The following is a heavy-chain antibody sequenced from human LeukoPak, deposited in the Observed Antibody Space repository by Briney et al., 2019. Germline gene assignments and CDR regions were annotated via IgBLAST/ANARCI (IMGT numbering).Heavy chain of an antibody. V-gene: IGHV4-59*08. D-gene: IGHD2-15*01. J-gene: IGHJ3*02. CDR3: ATTRRILDAFDI. CDR2: IYHSGST. Sequence: PSETLSLTCTVSGGSMSSSYWSWMRQPPGKGLEWIGYIYHSGSTNYNPSLKSRVTISVDTSKNQFSLKLSSVTAADTAVYYCATTRRILDAFDIWGQGTMVTVSS. CDR1: GGSMSSSY.